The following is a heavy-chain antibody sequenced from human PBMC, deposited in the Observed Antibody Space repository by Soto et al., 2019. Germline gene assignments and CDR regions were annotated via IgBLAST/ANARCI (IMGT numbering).Heavy chain of an antibody. CDR2: ITGSGSTI. D-gene: IGHD3-10*01. Sequence: GGSLRLSCAASGFTFSSYEMNWVRQAPGKGLEWVSYITGSGSTIYYADSVKGRFTISRDNAKNSLYLQMNSLRAEDTAVYYCARTGRYYSGSGSYYPFDYWGQGTLVTVS. J-gene: IGHJ4*02. V-gene: IGHV3-48*03. CDR1: GFTFSSYE. CDR3: ARTGRYYSGSGSYYPFDY.